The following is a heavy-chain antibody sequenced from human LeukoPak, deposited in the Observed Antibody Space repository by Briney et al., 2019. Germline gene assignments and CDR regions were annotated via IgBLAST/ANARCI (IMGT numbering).Heavy chain of an antibody. V-gene: IGHV1-18*01. Sequence: GASVKVSCKASGYTSTSYGISWVRQAPGQGLEWMGWISAYNGNTNYAQKLQGRVTMTTDTSTSIAYMELRSLRSDDTAVYYCARVPLWFGELSPLDYWGQGTLVTVSS. CDR3: ARVPLWFGELSPLDY. CDR2: ISAYNGNT. D-gene: IGHD3-10*01. CDR1: GYTSTSYG. J-gene: IGHJ4*02.